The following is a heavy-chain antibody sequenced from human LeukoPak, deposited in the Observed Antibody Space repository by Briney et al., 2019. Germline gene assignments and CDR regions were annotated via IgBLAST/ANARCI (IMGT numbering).Heavy chain of an antibody. CDR3: ARRGAVASAYSYYAMDV. CDR1: GFTFSRSS. D-gene: IGHD6-13*01. Sequence: GGSLRLSCAGSGFTFSRSSMNWVRQAPGKGLEWVAIIWYDGNNKYYADSVKGRFTISRDNSKNTLYLQMDSLIADDTAVYYCARRGAVASAYSYYAMDVWGQGTTVTVSS. V-gene: IGHV3-33*07. J-gene: IGHJ6*02. CDR2: IWYDGNNK.